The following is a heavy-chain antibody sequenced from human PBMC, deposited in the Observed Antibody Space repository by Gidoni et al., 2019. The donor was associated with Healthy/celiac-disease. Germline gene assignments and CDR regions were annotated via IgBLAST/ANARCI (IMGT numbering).Heavy chain of an antibody. J-gene: IGHJ4*02. CDR2: IYHSGST. Sequence: QVQLQESGPGLVKPSETLSLTCTVSGYSISSGYYWGWIRQPPGKGLEWIGSIYHSGSTYYNPSLKSRVTISVDTSKNQFSLKLSSVTAADTAVYYCARGAIAAAGRDNWGQGTLVTVSS. V-gene: IGHV4-38-2*02. CDR1: GYSISSGYY. D-gene: IGHD6-13*01. CDR3: ARGAIAAAGRDN.